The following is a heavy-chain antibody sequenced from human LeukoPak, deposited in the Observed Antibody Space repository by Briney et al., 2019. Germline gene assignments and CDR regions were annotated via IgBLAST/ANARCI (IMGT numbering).Heavy chain of an antibody. CDR3: ARQRITFGGVISIFDS. V-gene: IGHV4-39*01. D-gene: IGHD3-16*02. CDR2: ISYSGST. CDR1: GGSISSSDYY. Sequence: SETLSLTRTVSGGSISSSDYYWGWIRQPPGKGLEWIGSISYSGSTYYNPSLKSRITISVDTSKNQFSLRVSSLTAADTAVYYCARQRITFGGVISIFDSWGQGTLVTVSS. J-gene: IGHJ4*02.